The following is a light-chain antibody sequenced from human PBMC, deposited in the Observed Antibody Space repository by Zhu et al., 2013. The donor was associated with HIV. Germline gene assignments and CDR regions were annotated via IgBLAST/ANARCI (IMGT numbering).Light chain of an antibody. CDR3: QQLKSFPYT. CDR1: HGIGSY. Sequence: DIQLTQSPSFLSASVGDRITITCRASHGIGSYLAWYQQEPGKAPKLLIYTASTLQSGVPSRFSGSGSVTEFTLTISSLQPEDLATYYCQQLKSFPYTFGQGTKLEIK. CDR2: TAS. V-gene: IGKV1-9*01. J-gene: IGKJ2*01.